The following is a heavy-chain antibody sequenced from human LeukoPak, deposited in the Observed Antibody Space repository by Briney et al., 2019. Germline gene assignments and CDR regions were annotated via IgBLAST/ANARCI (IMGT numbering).Heavy chain of an antibody. CDR2: IYYSGST. CDR1: GGSISSYY. D-gene: IGHD4-17*01. Sequence: SETLSLTCTVSGGSISSYYWSWLRQPPGKGLEWIGYIYYSGSTNYNPSLKSRVTISVDTSKNQFSLKLTSVTAADTAVYYCAREHGDYPDDAFDIWGQGTMVTVSS. CDR3: AREHGDYPDDAFDI. V-gene: IGHV4-59*01. J-gene: IGHJ3*02.